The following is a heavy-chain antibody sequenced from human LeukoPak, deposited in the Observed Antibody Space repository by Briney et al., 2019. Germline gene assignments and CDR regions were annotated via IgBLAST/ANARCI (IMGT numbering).Heavy chain of an antibody. CDR3: ARVAAAGTKGFWDY. CDR2: ISKSGRDI. J-gene: IGHJ4*02. V-gene: IGHV3-21*01. D-gene: IGHD6-13*01. CDR1: GFIFDTYA. Sequence: GGSLRLSCAASGFIFDTYAMNWVRQAPGKGLEWVSSISKSGRDIYYADSVRGRFTISRDNARDSLYLQMNRLRAEDTAVYFCARVAAAGTKGFWDYWGQGTLVTVSS.